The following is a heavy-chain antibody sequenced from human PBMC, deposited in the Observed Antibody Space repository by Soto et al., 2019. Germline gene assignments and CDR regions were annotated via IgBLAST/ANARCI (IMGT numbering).Heavy chain of an antibody. J-gene: IGHJ2*01. CDR3: ASPLWRDDYNWGYFDL. Sequence: QVQLVESGGGVVQPGRSLRLSCAASGFTFSSYAMHWVRQAPGKGLEWVAVISYDGSNKYYTDSVKGRFTISRDNSKNXLYLQMNSLRAEDTAVYYGASPLWRDDYNWGYFDLWGRGTLVTVSS. CDR2: ISYDGSNK. CDR1: GFTFSSYA. V-gene: IGHV3-30-3*01. D-gene: IGHD4-4*01.